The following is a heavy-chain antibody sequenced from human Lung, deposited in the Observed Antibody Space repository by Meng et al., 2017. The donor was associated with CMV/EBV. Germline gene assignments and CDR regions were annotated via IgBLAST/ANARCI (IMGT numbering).Heavy chain of an antibody. CDR3: ARDRVPEPPLEWPQLWGENF. D-gene: IGHD3-3*01. Sequence: GGSXRLXXAASGFIFSRYTMNWVRQAPGKGPEWVSSISSSSGYIYYADSVKGRFTISRDNAKNSLFLQMRSLRAEDTAVYYCARDRVPEPPLEWPQLWGENFWXQGALVTVSS. CDR1: GFIFSRYT. CDR2: ISSSSGYI. V-gene: IGHV3-21*01. J-gene: IGHJ4*02.